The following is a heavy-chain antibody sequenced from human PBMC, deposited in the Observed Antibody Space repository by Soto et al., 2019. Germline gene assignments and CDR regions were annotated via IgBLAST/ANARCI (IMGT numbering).Heavy chain of an antibody. CDR2: IHYSGST. Sequence: QVQLQESGPGLVKPSQTLSLTCTVSGGSISSGGYYWSWIRQHPGKGLEWIGYIHYSGSTYYNPSLKSRIXIXLYXSKNQFSLKLSSVTAADTAVYYCARVAHYYDSSGYPGSLDYWGQGTLVTVSS. J-gene: IGHJ4*02. CDR1: GGSISSGGYY. CDR3: ARVAHYYDSSGYPGSLDY. D-gene: IGHD3-22*01. V-gene: IGHV4-31*03.